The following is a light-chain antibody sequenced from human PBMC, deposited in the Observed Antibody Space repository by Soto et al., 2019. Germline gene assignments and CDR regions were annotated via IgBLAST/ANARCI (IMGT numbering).Light chain of an antibody. V-gene: IGKV3-20*01. CDR3: QQYGSSPRT. Sequence: EIVLTQSPGTLSLSPGERATLSCRASQSVSSIYLAWYQQKPGQAPRLLIYGASSRATGIPDRFSGSGSGTDFTLTISRLEPEDFAVYYCQQYGSSPRTFVQGTKVEIK. CDR1: QSVSSIY. CDR2: GAS. J-gene: IGKJ1*01.